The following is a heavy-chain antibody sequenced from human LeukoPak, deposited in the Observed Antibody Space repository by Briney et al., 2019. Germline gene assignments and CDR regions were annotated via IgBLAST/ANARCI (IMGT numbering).Heavy chain of an antibody. J-gene: IGHJ5*02. V-gene: IGHV4-4*07. CDR1: GGPISSYY. CDR2: IYTSGST. D-gene: IGHD3-10*02. Sequence: SDTLSLTCTLSGGPISSYYWSWIRQPAGEGLEWIGRIYTSGSTNYNPSLKSRVTMSVDTPKNQFSLKLSSVTAADTAVYYCARGVTKFSWFDPWGQGTLVTVSS. CDR3: ARGVTKFSWFDP.